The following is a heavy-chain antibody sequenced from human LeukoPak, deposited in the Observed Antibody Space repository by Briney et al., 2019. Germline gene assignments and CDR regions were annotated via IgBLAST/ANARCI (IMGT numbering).Heavy chain of an antibody. J-gene: IGHJ4*02. Sequence: LGGSLRLSCAASGFTFSSYGMSWVRQAPGKGLEWVSAIGGRGDSTYYADSVKGRFTISRDNSKNMLYLQMNSLRAEDTAVYYCAKAGHIGWDYFDYWGQGTLVTVSS. V-gene: IGHV3-23*01. CDR1: GFTFSSYG. D-gene: IGHD3-16*01. CDR2: IGGRGDST. CDR3: AKAGHIGWDYFDY.